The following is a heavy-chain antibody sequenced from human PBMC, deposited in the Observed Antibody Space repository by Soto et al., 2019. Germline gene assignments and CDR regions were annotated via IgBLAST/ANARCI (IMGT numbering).Heavy chain of an antibody. V-gene: IGHV4-31*03. D-gene: IGHD3-10*02. CDR1: GGSISRGAYY. J-gene: IGHJ6*02. CDR3: ARGMFKEGEYGEIYYYYTMDV. CDR2: IYNSRAT. Sequence: SETLSLTCSVSGGSISRGAYYWTWIRQRPGEGLEWLGNIYNSRATYYNPSLQSRLTIAVDTPKNQLSLKMSSVTAADTAVYYCARGMFKEGEYGEIYYYYTMDVWGQGTTVTVSS.